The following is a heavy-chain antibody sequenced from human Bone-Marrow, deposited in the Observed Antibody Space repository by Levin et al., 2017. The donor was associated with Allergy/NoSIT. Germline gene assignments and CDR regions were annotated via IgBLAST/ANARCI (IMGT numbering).Heavy chain of an antibody. CDR3: ARGDGMPDV. Sequence: PGGSLRLSCVASGFTFDSFALHWVRQAPGKGLEWVTVISPDGSRTYYADSVKGRFTVSRDNSKNFLYLYMNSLRGDDTGVYYCARGDGMPDVWGQGTKVFVSS. CDR2: ISPDGSRT. D-gene: IGHD2-2*01. CDR1: GFTFDSFA. J-gene: IGHJ6*02. V-gene: IGHV3-30*04.